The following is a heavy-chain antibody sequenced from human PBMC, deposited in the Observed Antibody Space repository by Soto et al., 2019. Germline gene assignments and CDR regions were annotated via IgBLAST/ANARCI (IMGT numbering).Heavy chain of an antibody. CDR2: IYYSGST. Sequence: PSETLSLTCTFSCGSIISGDYYWSWIRQPPGKGLEWIGYIYYSGSTYYNPSLKSRVTISVDMSKNQFSLKLSSVTAADTAVYYCAREPHYYDSSGTYYYYYGMDVWGQGTTVTVSS. D-gene: IGHD3-22*01. CDR1: CGSIISGDYY. CDR3: AREPHYYDSSGTYYYYYGMDV. J-gene: IGHJ6*02. V-gene: IGHV4-30-4*01.